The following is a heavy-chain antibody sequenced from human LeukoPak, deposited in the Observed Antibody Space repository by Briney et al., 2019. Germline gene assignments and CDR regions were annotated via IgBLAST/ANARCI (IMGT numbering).Heavy chain of an antibody. CDR1: GFTFSSYS. V-gene: IGHV3-21*01. J-gene: IGHJ4*02. CDR2: ISSSSSYI. Sequence: PGGSLRLSCAASGFTFSSYSMNWVRQAPGKGLEWVSSISSSSSYIYYADSVKGRFTISRDNAKNSLYLQMNSLRAEDTAVYYCASRYYDILTGYYPIDYWGQGTLVTVSS. D-gene: IGHD3-9*01. CDR3: ASRYYDILTGYYPIDY.